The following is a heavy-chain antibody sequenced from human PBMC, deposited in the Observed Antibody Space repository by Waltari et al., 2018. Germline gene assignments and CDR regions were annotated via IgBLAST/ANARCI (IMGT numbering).Heavy chain of an antibody. V-gene: IGHV3-23*01. CDR2: MSGSGLI. D-gene: IGHD5-12*01. J-gene: IGHJ6*02. CDR1: GSPLRTYT. CDR3: AKDEGNRIAPTFGMDA. Sequence: EFQLLEAGGGLAQPGGSLRLSCAASGSPLRTYTVTWGRQGPGKGVGWVSLMSGSGLIDYADSVKGRFTISRDNAKNTLYLEMNRLRVEDTAVYFCAKDEGNRIAPTFGMDAWGHGTTVLVS.